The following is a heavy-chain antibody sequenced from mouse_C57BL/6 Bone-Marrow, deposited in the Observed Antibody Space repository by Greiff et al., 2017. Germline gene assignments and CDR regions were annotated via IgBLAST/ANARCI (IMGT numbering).Heavy chain of an antibody. CDR3: TTALWLRRNY. Sequence: EVKLQQSGAELVRPGASVKLSCTASGFNIKDDYMHWVKQRPEQGLEWIGWIDPENGDTEYASKFQGKATITADTSSNTAYLQLSSLTSEDTAVYYCTTALWLRRNYWGQGTTLTVSS. CDR1: GFNIKDDY. V-gene: IGHV14-4*01. D-gene: IGHD2-2*01. CDR2: IDPENGDT. J-gene: IGHJ2*01.